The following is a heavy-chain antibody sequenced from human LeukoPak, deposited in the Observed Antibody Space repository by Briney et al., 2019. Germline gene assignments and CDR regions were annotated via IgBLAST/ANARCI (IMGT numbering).Heavy chain of an antibody. D-gene: IGHD1-26*01. J-gene: IGHJ6*03. CDR2: IYYSGST. CDR3: ARLFLYGIGYMDV. Sequence: KPSETLSLTCTVSGGSISSYYWSWIRQPPGKGLEWIGYIYYSGSTNYNPSLKSRVTISVDTSKNQFSLKLSSVTAADTAVYYCARLFLYGIGYMDVWGKGTTVTVSS. CDR1: GGSISSYY. V-gene: IGHV4-59*08.